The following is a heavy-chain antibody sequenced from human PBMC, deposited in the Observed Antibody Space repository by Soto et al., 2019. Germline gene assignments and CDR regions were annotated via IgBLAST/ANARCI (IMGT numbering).Heavy chain of an antibody. D-gene: IGHD2-21*02. CDR3: ARTYECAKSDCYRAFDS. CDR2: TSSDGTDN. J-gene: IGHJ3*02. V-gene: IGHV3-30*04. Sequence: QVQLVESGGGVILPGGSLRLSCAASGFTFSSYAMHWVRQAPGTGPEWVAATSSDGTDNVYADSVSGRFTISRDNSKNTLSLQMNSLRSEDAAVYYCARTYECAKSDCYRAFDSWGQGTMVTVSS. CDR1: GFTFSSYA.